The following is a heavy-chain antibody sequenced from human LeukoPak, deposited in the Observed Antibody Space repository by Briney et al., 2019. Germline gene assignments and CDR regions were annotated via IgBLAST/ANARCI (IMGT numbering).Heavy chain of an antibody. CDR3: ARDPVRIAAAGEGSFDY. CDR1: GFTFSSYA. J-gene: IGHJ4*02. CDR2: ISYDGSNK. V-gene: IGHV3-30*04. D-gene: IGHD6-13*01. Sequence: GRSLRLSCAASGFTFSSYAMHWVRQAPGKGLEWVAVISYDGSNKYYADSVKGRFTISRDNFKNTLYLQMNSLRAEDTAVYYCARDPVRIAAAGEGSFDYWGQGTLVTVSS.